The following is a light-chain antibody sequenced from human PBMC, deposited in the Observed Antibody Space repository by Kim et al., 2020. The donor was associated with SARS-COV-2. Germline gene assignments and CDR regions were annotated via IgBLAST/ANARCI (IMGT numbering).Light chain of an antibody. CDR2: SNN. J-gene: IGLJ3*02. CDR1: SSNIGSNT. V-gene: IGLV1-44*01. CDR3: EAWDDSLHGPV. Sequence: QPVLTQPPSASGTPGQRVTISCSGSSSNIGSNTVNWYHQLPGTAPKLLIYSNNQRPSGVPDRFSGSKSGTSASLAISDLQSDDEADYHCEAWDDSLHGPVFGGGTQLTVL.